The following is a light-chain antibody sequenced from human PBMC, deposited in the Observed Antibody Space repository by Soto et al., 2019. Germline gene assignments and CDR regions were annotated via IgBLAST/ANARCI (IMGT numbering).Light chain of an antibody. V-gene: IGKV1-12*01. CDR1: QGIGTW. CDR2: GAS. J-gene: IGKJ2*01. Sequence: DIQMTQSPSSVSASVGDRVTITCRASQGIGTWLAWYQHKPGKAPELLIYGASSLQSGVPSRFDGTGSGTDFTLTINGLQTEDFATYYCQQANTFPFPFGKGTKLEIK. CDR3: QQANTFPFP.